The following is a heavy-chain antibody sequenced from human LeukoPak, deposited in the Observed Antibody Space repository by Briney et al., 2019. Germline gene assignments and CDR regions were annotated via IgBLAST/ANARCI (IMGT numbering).Heavy chain of an antibody. D-gene: IGHD3/OR15-3a*01. J-gene: IGHJ3*02. CDR3: ARGDGTGSDAFDI. V-gene: IGHV3-11*01. CDR1: GSTFSDHY. Sequence: GGSLRLSCAASGSTFSDHYMSWIRQGPGKGLEWVSYISSSGSTIYYADSVKGRLTISRDNAKNSLYLQMSSLRAEDTAVYYCARGDGTGSDAFDIWGQGTMVTVSS. CDR2: ISSSGSTI.